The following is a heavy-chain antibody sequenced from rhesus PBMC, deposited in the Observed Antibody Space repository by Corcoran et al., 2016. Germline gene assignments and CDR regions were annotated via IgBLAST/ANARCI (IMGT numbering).Heavy chain of an antibody. CDR3: TRRDYGNSFKD. D-gene: IGHD4-29*01. Sequence: QVQLQESGPGLVKPSETLSLTCAGSGGSISDTYWRTWIRQPPGKGLAWIGYIYGSGTSTSYNPSLKNRVTISKDTSKNQFSLKVNSVTAADTAVYYCTRRDYGNSFKDWGQGVLVTVSS. CDR1: GGSISDTYW. V-gene: IGHV4S10*01. J-gene: IGHJ4*01. CDR2: IYGSGTST.